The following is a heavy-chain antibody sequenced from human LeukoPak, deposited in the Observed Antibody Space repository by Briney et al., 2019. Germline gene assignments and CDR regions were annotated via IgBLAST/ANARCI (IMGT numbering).Heavy chain of an antibody. Sequence: GGSLRLSCAASGFTFSSYAMSWVRQAPGKGLEWVSAISGSGGSTYYADSVKGRFTTSRESSKNTLWLQMNSLRAEDTAVYYCARLHYDVLTGPFDYWGQGTLVTVSS. V-gene: IGHV3-23*01. CDR1: GFTFSSYA. J-gene: IGHJ4*02. CDR3: ARLHYDVLTGPFDY. CDR2: ISGSGGST. D-gene: IGHD3-9*01.